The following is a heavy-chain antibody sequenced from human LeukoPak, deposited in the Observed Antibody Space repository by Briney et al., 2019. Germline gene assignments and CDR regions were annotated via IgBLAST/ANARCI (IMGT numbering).Heavy chain of an antibody. Sequence: ASVKVSCKTSGYTFTSSAINWVRQAPGQGLEWMGWINTNTGDPTYAQGFTGRFVFSLDTSVSTAYLQISRLKAEDTAVYYCARANDHQLGSDFDCWGQGTLVTVSS. D-gene: IGHD1-1*01. CDR1: GYTFTSSA. J-gene: IGHJ4*02. V-gene: IGHV7-4-1*02. CDR2: INTNTGDP. CDR3: ARANDHQLGSDFDC.